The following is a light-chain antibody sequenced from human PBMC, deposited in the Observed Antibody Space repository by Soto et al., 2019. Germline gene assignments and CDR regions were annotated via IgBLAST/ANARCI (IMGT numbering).Light chain of an antibody. Sequence: DIQMTQSPSTLSGSVGYRVTITCRASQTISSWLAWYQQKPGQAPKLLISDASTLESGVPSRFSGSGSVTEFTLTITSLQPDDFATYYCQQYKDYTYTFGQGTKVDIK. CDR1: QTISSW. CDR2: DAS. V-gene: IGKV1-5*01. CDR3: QQYKDYTYT. J-gene: IGKJ1*01.